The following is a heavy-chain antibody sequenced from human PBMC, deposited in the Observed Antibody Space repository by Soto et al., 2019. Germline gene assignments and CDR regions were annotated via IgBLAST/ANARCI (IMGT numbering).Heavy chain of an antibody. D-gene: IGHD5-12*01. Sequence: EVQLVESGGGLIQPGGSLRLSCAASGFTVSSNYMSWVRQAPGKGLEWVSVIYSGGSTYYADSVKGRFTISRDNSKNTLYLKMNSLRAEDTVVYYCARSGDGYNRDYYYGMDVWGQGTTVTVSS. CDR3: ARSGDGYNRDYYYGMDV. CDR2: IYSGGST. V-gene: IGHV3-53*01. CDR1: GFTVSSNY. J-gene: IGHJ6*02.